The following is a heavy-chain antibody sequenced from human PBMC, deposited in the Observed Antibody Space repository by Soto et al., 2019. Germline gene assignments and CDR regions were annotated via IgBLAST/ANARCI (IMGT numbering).Heavy chain of an antibody. CDR1: GGSIISGGYY. CDR2: IYYSGST. Sequence: SETLSLTCTVSGGSIISGGYYWMWIRQHPGKGLEWIGYIYYSGSTYYNPSLKSRVTISVDTSKNQFSLKLSSVTAADTAVYYCARARGSVLRFLEWFLMDVWGQGTTVTVSS. V-gene: IGHV4-31*03. CDR3: ARARGSVLRFLEWFLMDV. J-gene: IGHJ6*02. D-gene: IGHD3-3*01.